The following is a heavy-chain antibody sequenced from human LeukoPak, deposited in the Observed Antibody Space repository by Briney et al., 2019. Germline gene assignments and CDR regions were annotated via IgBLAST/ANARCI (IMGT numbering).Heavy chain of an antibody. CDR1: GFTFSSYA. CDR3: ANASLRYFDWFSDY. D-gene: IGHD3-9*01. Sequence: GRSLRLSCAASGFTFSSYAMHWVRQAPGKGLEWVAVISYDGSNKYYADSVKGRFTISRDNSRNTLHLQMNSLRAEDTAVYSCANASLRYFDWFSDYWVQGTLVTVSS. J-gene: IGHJ4*02. V-gene: IGHV3-30*18. CDR2: ISYDGSNK.